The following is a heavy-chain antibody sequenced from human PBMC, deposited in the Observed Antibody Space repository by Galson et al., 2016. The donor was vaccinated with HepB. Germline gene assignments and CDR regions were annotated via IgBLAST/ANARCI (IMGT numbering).Heavy chain of an antibody. CDR2: IKRNTDGGTT. Sequence: SLRLSCAASGFTISNAWMSWVRQAPGKGLEWVGRIKRNTDGGTTDYAAPVKGRFSISRDDSKNTLYLQMNSLKTEDTAVYYCRYGMDVWGQGTTVTASS. CDR3: RYGMDV. J-gene: IGHJ6*02. CDR1: GFTISNAW. V-gene: IGHV3-15*01.